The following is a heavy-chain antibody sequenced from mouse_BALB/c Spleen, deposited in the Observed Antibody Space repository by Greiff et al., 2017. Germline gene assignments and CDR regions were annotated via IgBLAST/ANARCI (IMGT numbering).Heavy chain of an antibody. D-gene: IGHD2-4*01. CDR2: IDPANGNT. J-gene: IGHJ2*01. CDR3: ASRSLDYGFDN. V-gene: IGHV14-3*02. Sequence: EVQLQQSGAELVKPGASVKLSCTASGFNIKDTYMHWVKQRPEQGLEWIGRIDPANGNTKYDPKFQGKATITADTSSNTAYLQLSSLTSEDTAVYYCASRSLDYGFDNWGQGTTLTVSS. CDR1: GFNIKDTY.